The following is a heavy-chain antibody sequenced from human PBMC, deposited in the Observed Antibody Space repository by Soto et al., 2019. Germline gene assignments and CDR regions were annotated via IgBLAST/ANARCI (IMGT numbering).Heavy chain of an antibody. V-gene: IGHV1-69*08. Sequence: QVQLVQSGAEVKKPGSSVKVSCKASGGTFSSYTISWVRQAPGQGLEWMGRIIPILGIANYAQKFQGRVTDTADKAPSNGFMELGRLRSEDKAVYYCAGEYCSGGSFCVYYCYYGMDVWGPGTTVTVSS. CDR1: GGTFSSYT. CDR3: AGEYCSGGSFCVYYCYYGMDV. CDR2: IIPILGIA. J-gene: IGHJ6*02. D-gene: IGHD2-15*01.